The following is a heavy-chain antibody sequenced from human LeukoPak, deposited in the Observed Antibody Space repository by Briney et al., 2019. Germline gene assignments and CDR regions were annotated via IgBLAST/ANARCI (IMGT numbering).Heavy chain of an antibody. CDR1: GGTFSSYA. V-gene: IGHV1-69*13. CDR3: ARDRLPYGDYVYPFDY. CDR2: IIPIFGTA. J-gene: IGHJ4*02. D-gene: IGHD4-17*01. Sequence: SVKLSCNASGGTFSSYAISWVRHPPAQGLEWMGGIIPIFGTANYAQKFQGRVTITADESTSTAYMELSSLRSEDTAVYYCARDRLPYGDYVYPFDYWGQGTLVTVSS.